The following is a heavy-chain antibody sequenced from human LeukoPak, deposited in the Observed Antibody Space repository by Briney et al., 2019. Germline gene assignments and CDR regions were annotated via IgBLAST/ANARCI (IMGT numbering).Heavy chain of an antibody. D-gene: IGHD2-2*01. CDR1: GYTFTSYD. V-gene: IGHV1-8*03. J-gene: IGHJ4*02. CDR3: AIAAVVFDF. Sequence: ASVKVSCKASGYTFTSYDINWVRQATGQGLEWMGWMNPNSGNTDFAQRFQGRVSITTNTSTSTAYMALSSLRSEDTGVYYCAIAAVVFDFWGQGTLVTVSS. CDR2: MNPNSGNT.